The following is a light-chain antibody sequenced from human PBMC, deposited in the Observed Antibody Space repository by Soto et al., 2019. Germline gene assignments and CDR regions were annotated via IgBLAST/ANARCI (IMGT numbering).Light chain of an antibody. J-gene: IGLJ2*01. CDR3: SSYAGSGTSDVV. CDR2: EGS. Sequence: QSALTQPASVSGSPGQSITIPCTGTSSDVGSYNLVSWYQQHPGKAPKLMIYEGSKRPSGVSDRFSGSKSGNTASLTISGLQAEDEADYYCSSYAGSGTSDVVFGGGTKLTVL. V-gene: IGLV2-23*01. CDR1: SSDVGSYNL.